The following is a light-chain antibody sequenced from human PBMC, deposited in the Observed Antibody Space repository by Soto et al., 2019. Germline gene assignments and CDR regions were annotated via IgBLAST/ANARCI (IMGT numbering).Light chain of an antibody. CDR3: RTWDSSLSVYV. Sequence: QSVLTQPPSVSAAPGQQVTISCSGSSSKIGKNYVSWYQQVPGTAPKLLIYENNIRRSGIPARFSGSESGTSATLGITGLQTGDEADYYCRTWDSSLSVYVFGTGTKVTVL. CDR1: SSKIGKNY. V-gene: IGLV1-51*02. CDR2: ENN. J-gene: IGLJ1*01.